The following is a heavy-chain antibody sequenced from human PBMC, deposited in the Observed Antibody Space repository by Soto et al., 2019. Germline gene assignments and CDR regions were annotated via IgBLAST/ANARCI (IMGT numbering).Heavy chain of an antibody. D-gene: IGHD1-26*01. V-gene: IGHV1-69*01. CDR1: GGTFSSYS. Sequence: QVQLVQSGAEVKKPGSSVKVSCKASGGTFSSYSINWVRQAPGQGLEWMGEIIPILGTANYAQTFQGRVTITADESTSTAYMELSSLRSEDTSVYYCARDGGRHSEGIDYWGQGTLVTVSS. CDR2: IIPILGTA. J-gene: IGHJ4*02. CDR3: ARDGGRHSEGIDY.